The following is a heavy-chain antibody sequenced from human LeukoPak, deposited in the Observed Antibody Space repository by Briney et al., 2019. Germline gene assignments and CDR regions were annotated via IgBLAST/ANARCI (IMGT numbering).Heavy chain of an antibody. CDR3: AREGSSSWSYFDY. J-gene: IGHJ4*02. V-gene: IGHV3-30*04. D-gene: IGHD6-13*01. CDR1: GFTFSSYA. Sequence: PGGSLRLSCAASGFTFSSYAMHWVRQAPGKGLEWVAVISYDGSNKYYADSVKGRFTISRDNSKNTLYLQMNSLRAEDTAVYYCAREGSSSWSYFDYWGQGTLVTVSS. CDR2: ISYDGSNK.